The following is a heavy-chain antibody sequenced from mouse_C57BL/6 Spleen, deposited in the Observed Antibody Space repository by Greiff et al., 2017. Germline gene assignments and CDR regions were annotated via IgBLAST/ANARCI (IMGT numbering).Heavy chain of an antibody. CDR3: TRSWGDWYFDV. CDR1: GYTFTDYE. CDR2: IDPETGGT. V-gene: IGHV1-15*01. Sequence: VQLQQSGAELVRPGASVTLSCKASGYTFTDYEMHWVKQTPVHGLEWIGAIDPETGGTAYNQKVKGKAILTADKSSSTTYMELRSLTSEDSAVYYSTRSWGDWYFDVWGTGTTVTVSS. J-gene: IGHJ1*03. D-gene: IGHD4-1*01.